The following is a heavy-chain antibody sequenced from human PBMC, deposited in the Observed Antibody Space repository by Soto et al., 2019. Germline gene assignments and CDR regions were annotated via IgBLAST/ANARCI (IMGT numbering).Heavy chain of an antibody. V-gene: IGHV3-30*18. Sequence: GESLRLSCVAPGFPFSSYGIHWVRQAPGKGLEWVAVISYDGSNKYYADSVKGRFTISRDNSKDTLYLQMDSLRPEDTAVYYFAKEVAVAGAFDDCGHATMITLAS. CDR3: AKEVAVAGAFDD. CDR1: GFPFSSYG. CDR2: ISYDGSNK. D-gene: IGHD6-19*01. J-gene: IGHJ4*01.